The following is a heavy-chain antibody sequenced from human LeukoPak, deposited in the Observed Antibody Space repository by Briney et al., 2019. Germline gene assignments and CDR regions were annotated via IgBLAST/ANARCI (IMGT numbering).Heavy chain of an antibody. CDR2: IKQDGNEE. J-gene: IGHJ4*02. V-gene: IGHV3-7*03. CDR1: GFTFSSYW. CDR3: ASGYRTFDY. D-gene: IGHD5-18*01. Sequence: GGSLRLSCAASGFTFSSYWMSWVRQAPGKGLEWVANIKQDGNEEYYVDSVKGRFTISRDNANNSLYLQMSSLGAEDTAVYYCASGYRTFDYWGQGTLVTVSS.